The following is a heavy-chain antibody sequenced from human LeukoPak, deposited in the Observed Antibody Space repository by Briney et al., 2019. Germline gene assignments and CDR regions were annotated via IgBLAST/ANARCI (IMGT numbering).Heavy chain of an antibody. V-gene: IGHV1-69*13. D-gene: IGHD3-10*01. Sequence: GASVKVSCKASGGTFSSYAISWVRQAPGQELEWMGGIIPIFGTANYAQKFQGRVTITADESTSTAYMELSSLRSEDTAVYYCARAPGRYYGSGSLHYFDYWGQGTLVTVSS. CDR3: ARAPGRYYGSGSLHYFDY. CDR2: IIPIFGTA. CDR1: GGTFSSYA. J-gene: IGHJ4*02.